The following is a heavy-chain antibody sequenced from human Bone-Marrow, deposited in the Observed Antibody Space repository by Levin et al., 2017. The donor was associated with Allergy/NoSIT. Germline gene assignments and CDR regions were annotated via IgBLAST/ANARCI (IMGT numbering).Heavy chain of an antibody. J-gene: IGHJ2*01. CDR3: ARDSRYCSGGSCYRDWYFDL. Sequence: SVKVSCKASGGTFSSYAISWVRQAPGQGLEWMGGIIPIFGTANYAQKFQGRVTITADESTSTAYMELSSLRSEDTAVYYCARDSRYCSGGSCYRDWYFDLWGRGTLVTVSS. V-gene: IGHV1-69*13. CDR1: GGTFSSYA. D-gene: IGHD2-15*01. CDR2: IIPIFGTA.